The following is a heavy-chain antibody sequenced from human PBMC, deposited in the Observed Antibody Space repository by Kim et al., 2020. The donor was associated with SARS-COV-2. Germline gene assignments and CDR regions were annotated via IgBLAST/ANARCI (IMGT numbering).Heavy chain of an antibody. J-gene: IGHJ3*02. CDR2: INPNSGGT. CDR3: AREASIAVAGKRCDAFDI. CDR1: GYTFTGYY. Sequence: ASVKVSCKASGYTFTGYYMHWVRQAPGQGLEWMGRINPNSGGTNYAQKFQGRVTMTRDTSISTAYMELSRLRSDDTVVYYCAREASIAVAGKRCDAFDIWGQGTMVTVSS. D-gene: IGHD6-19*01. V-gene: IGHV1-2*05.